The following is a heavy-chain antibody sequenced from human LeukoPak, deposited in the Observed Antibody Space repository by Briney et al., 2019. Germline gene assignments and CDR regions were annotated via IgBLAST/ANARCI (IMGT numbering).Heavy chain of an antibody. Sequence: SVKVSRKASGGTFSSYAISWVRQAPGQGLEWMGGIIPIFGTANYAQKFQGRVTITTDESTSTAYMELSSLRSEDTAVYYCARDVTSIVVVTANYGDQIGDAFDIWGQGTMVNVSS. D-gene: IGHD2-21*02. CDR2: IIPIFGTA. CDR1: GGTFSSYA. J-gene: IGHJ3*02. CDR3: ARDVTSIVVVTANYGDQIGDAFDI. V-gene: IGHV1-69*05.